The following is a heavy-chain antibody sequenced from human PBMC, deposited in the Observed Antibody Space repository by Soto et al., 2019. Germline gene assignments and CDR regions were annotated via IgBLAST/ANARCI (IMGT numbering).Heavy chain of an antibody. CDR3: ESGIQLWLRRINNGYSG. V-gene: IGHV1-69*12. J-gene: IGHJ4*02. Sequence: QVQLVQSGAEVKKPESSVKVSCKAPGGTFSTYAISWVRQAPGQGLEWMGGIIPMFGTANYAQRFQDRVTITADESTNTVYMELISLRSEDTAVYFCESGIQLWLRRINNGYSGWGQGTLVTVSS. D-gene: IGHD5-18*01. CDR2: IIPMFGTA. CDR1: GGTFSTYA.